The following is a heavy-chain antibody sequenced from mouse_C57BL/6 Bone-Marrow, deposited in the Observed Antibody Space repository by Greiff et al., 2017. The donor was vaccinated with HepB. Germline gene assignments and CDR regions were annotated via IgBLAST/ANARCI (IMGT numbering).Heavy chain of an antibody. J-gene: IGHJ1*03. CDR3: ARYPTVGYWYFDV. Sequence: EVQGVESGPGLAKPSQTLSLTCSVTGYSITSDYWNWIRKFPGNKLEYMGYISYSGSTYYNPSLKSRISITRYTSKNQYYLQLNSVTTEDTATYYCARYPTVGYWYFDVWGTGTTVTVSS. CDR2: ISYSGST. D-gene: IGHD1-1*01. V-gene: IGHV3-8*01. CDR1: GYSITSDY.